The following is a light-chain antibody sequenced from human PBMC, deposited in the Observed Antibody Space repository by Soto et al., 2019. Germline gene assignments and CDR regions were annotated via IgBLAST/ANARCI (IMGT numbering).Light chain of an antibody. CDR1: SSNIGSNA. Sequence: QSVLTQPPSASGTPGQRVTISCSGSSSNIGSNAVHWYQHLPGTAPQLLIYTNNQRPSGVPDRFSGSKSDTSASLAVSGLHSEDEAYYYGAAWDDSLNGWVFGGGTKVTVL. J-gene: IGLJ3*02. CDR2: TNN. V-gene: IGLV1-44*01. CDR3: AAWDDSLNGWV.